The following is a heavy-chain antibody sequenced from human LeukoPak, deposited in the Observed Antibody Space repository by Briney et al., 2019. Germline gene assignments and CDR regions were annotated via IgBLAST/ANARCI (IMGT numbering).Heavy chain of an antibody. Sequence: GGSLRLSCAASGFTFSSYAMSWVRQAPGKGLEWVSTISGSGDSTYYTDSVKGRFTISRDNSKNTLYVQMNSLRAEDTAVYYCAKGRELLARGHFDYWGQGTLVTVSS. D-gene: IGHD3-10*01. CDR3: AKGRELLARGHFDY. CDR1: GFTFSSYA. V-gene: IGHV3-23*01. CDR2: ISGSGDST. J-gene: IGHJ4*02.